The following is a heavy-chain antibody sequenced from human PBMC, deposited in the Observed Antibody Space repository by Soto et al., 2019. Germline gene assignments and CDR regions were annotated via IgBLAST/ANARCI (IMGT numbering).Heavy chain of an antibody. CDR3: GRLEGLATISYYFDY. J-gene: IGHJ4*02. D-gene: IGHD3-9*01. V-gene: IGHV4-39*01. Sequence: SETLSLTCTVSGGSVSSSSYYWCWVRHPPGKGLEWIGSVYYSGSTYYNPSLESRVTISVDKSKNQFSLKLMSLSAAGTAVYYCGRLEGLATISYYFDYWGQGALVTVSS. CDR1: GGSVSSSSYY. CDR2: VYYSGST.